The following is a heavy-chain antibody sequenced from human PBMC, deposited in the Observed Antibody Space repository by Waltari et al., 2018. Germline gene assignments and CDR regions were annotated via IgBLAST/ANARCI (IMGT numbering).Heavy chain of an antibody. V-gene: IGHV3-23*01. CDR2: ISGSVGST. Sequence: EVQLLESGGGLVQPGGSLRLSCAASGFTFSSYAMSWVRQAPGKGLEWVSAISGSVGSTSYAASVKVRFTISRDNSKNPLYLQMNSLRAEDTAVYYCANYGSGSYYLFDYWGQGTLVTVSS. CDR3: ANYGSGSYYLFDY. D-gene: IGHD3-10*01. J-gene: IGHJ4*02. CDR1: GFTFSSYA.